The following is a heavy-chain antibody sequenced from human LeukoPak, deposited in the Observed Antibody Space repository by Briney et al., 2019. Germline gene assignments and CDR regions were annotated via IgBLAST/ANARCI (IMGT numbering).Heavy chain of an antibody. D-gene: IGHD6-19*01. CDR3: ARDRIAVAGPSYGMDV. Sequence: ASVKVSCKASGYTFTSYAMHWVRQAPGQRLEWMRWINAGNGNTKYSQKFQGRVTITRDTSASTAYMELSSLRSEDTAVYYCARDRIAVAGPSYGMDVWGQGTTVTVPS. J-gene: IGHJ6*02. CDR1: GYTFTSYA. CDR2: INAGNGNT. V-gene: IGHV1-3*01.